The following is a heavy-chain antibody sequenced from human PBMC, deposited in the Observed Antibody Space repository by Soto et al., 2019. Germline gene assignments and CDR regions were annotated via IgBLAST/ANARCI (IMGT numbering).Heavy chain of an antibody. J-gene: IGHJ3*02. D-gene: IGHD3-3*02. V-gene: IGHV1-2*02. CDR2: IKPKTGDT. CDR1: GYTFIDYY. CDR3: AKDVNSAGSITLGSLGFDI. Sequence: ASVKVSRKASGYTFIDYYIQRVRPAPGPGLEGMGWIKPKTGDTSYAQNFRGRVNMNRDAAFTTAFMDLSSLTSDNTAVYYCAKDVNSAGSITLGSLGFDIWGQGTMVTVSS.